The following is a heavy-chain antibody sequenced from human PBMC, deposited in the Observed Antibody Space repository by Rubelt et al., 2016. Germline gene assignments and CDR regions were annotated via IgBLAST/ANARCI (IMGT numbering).Heavy chain of an antibody. CDR1: GFTFSSYA. Sequence: EVQLVESGGGLVQPGGSLRLSCAASGFTFSSYAMNWVRQAPGKGLEWVSGISGGGASTYYADSVKGRFTISRYHSKNTLYLQMNGLGAEDTAVDYGATDRASKVLTDWGQGALVTGSA. J-gene: IGHJ4*02. CDR2: ISGGGAST. D-gene: IGHD4/OR15-4a*01. V-gene: IGHV3-23*04. CDR3: ATDRASKVLTD.